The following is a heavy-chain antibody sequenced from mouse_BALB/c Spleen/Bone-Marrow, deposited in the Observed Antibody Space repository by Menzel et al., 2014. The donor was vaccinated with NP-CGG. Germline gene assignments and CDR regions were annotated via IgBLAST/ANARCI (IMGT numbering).Heavy chain of an antibody. CDR1: GFTFSSYG. V-gene: IGHV5-6-3*01. CDR2: INSNGGST. CDR3: ARDNYYDYDGFAY. Sequence: EVKLQESGGGLVQPGGSLKISCAASGFTFSSYGMSWVRQTPDKRLDLVATINSNGGSTYYPDSVKGRFTISRDNAKSTLYLQMSSLKSEDTAMYYCARDNYYDYDGFAYWGQGTLVTVSA. J-gene: IGHJ3*01. D-gene: IGHD2-4*01.